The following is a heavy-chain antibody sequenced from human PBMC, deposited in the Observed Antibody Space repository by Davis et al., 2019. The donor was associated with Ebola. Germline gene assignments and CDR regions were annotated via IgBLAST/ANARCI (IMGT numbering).Heavy chain of an antibody. CDR2: IKRKTDGGTT. Sequence: GESLKISCVASGFTLNNAWMSWVRQAPGKGLEWVGHIKRKTDGGTTDYAAPVKDRFAISRDDSKNTLYLQMNSLKIEDTAVYYCTTLSTVTTIYFDLWGRGTLVTVSS. CDR1: GFTLNNAW. CDR3: TTLSTVTTIYFDL. V-gene: IGHV3-15*01. D-gene: IGHD4-17*01. J-gene: IGHJ2*01.